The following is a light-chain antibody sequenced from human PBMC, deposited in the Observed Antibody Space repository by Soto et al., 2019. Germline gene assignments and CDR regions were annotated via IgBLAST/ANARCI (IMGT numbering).Light chain of an antibody. CDR2: RDS. V-gene: IGLV3-9*01. CDR1: NIGSKN. J-gene: IGLJ2*01. CDR3: QVWDSKIPVV. Sequence: SYELTQPLSVSVALGQTARITCGGNNIGSKNVHWYQQKPGQAPVLVIYRDSNRPSGIPERFSGSNSGNTATLTISRAHAGDEADYYCQVWDSKIPVVFGGGTKLTVL.